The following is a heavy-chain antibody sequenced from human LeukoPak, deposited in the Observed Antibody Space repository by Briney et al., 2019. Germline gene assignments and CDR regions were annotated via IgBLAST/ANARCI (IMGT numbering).Heavy chain of an antibody. Sequence: GGSLRLSCVASGFTFSSYEMNWVRQAPGKGLEWLSYITSSDSTTHYADSVKGRFTISRDNAKNSLYLQMNSLRAEDTAVYYCAKAYHYGDYYYFMDVWGKGTTVIISS. CDR1: GFTFSSYE. J-gene: IGHJ6*03. CDR2: ITSSDSTT. V-gene: IGHV3-48*03. D-gene: IGHD4-17*01. CDR3: AKAYHYGDYYYFMDV.